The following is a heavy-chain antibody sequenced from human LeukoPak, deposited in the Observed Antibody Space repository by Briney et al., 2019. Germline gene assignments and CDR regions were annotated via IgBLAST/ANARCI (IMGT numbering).Heavy chain of an antibody. V-gene: IGHV4-39*07. CDR2: FYNSGST. J-gene: IGHJ4*02. CDR3: ARLYYYGSGNYYYFFDS. D-gene: IGHD3-10*01. CDR1: GDSISTVSYY. Sequence: SETLSLTCAVSGDSISTVSYYWGWIRQPPGKGLEWIGNFYNSGSTFYSPSLKSRVSISIDTSTNQFSLKLTSVTAADTAVYYCARLYYYGSGNYYYFFDSWGQGTLVTVSS.